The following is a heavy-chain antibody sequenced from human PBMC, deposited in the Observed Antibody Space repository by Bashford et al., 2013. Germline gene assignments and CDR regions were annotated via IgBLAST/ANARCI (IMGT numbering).Heavy chain of an antibody. CDR1: GFTFSSYW. CDR3: ARNTYYYGSGSKTSPLGYYYYGMDV. J-gene: IGHJ6*02. CDR2: INSDGSST. Sequence: GGSLRLSCAASGFTFSSYWMHWVRQAPGKGLVWVSRINSDGSSTSYADSVKGRFTISRDNAKNTLYLQMNSLRAEDTAVYYCARNTYYYGSGSKTSPLGYYYYGMDVWGQGTTVTVSS. D-gene: IGHD3-10*01. V-gene: IGHV3-74*01.